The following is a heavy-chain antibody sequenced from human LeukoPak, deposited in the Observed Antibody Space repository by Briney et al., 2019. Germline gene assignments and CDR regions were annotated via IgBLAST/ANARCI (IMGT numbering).Heavy chain of an antibody. CDR1: GFTLRSHW. D-gene: IGHD6-13*01. J-gene: IGHJ4*02. CDR3: AKGVQYSSSWSDY. Sequence: GGSLRLSCAASGFTLRSHWMHWVRQVPGKGLAWVSRINNDGSSASYADSVKGRFTISRDNSKNTLYLEMNSLRLEDTALYYCAKGVQYSSSWSDYWGQGTLVTVSS. CDR2: INNDGSSA. V-gene: IGHV3-74*01.